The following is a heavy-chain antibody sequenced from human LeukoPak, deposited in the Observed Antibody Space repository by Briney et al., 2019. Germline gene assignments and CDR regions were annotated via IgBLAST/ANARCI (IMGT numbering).Heavy chain of an antibody. CDR2: INHSGST. CDR3: ARVSSSRPNWFDP. J-gene: IGHJ5*02. D-gene: IGHD6-13*01. V-gene: IGHV4-34*01. Sequence: SETLSLTCAVYGGSFSGYYWSWIRQPPGKGLEWIGEINHSGSTNYNPSLKSRVTISVDTSKNQFSLKLSSVTAADTAVYYCARVSSSRPNWFDPWGQGTLVTVSS. CDR1: GGSFSGYY.